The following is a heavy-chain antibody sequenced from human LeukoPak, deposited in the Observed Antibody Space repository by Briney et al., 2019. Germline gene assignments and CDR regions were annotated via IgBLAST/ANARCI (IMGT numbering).Heavy chain of an antibody. J-gene: IGHJ6*03. D-gene: IGHD3-3*01. CDR3: ARTPITIFGSYYYYMDV. Sequence: GGTLRLSCAASGFDFSTYAMSWVRQAPGKGLEWVSYISSSSSTIYYADSVKGRFTISRDNAKNSLYLQMNSLRAEDTAVYYCARTPITIFGSYYYYMDVWGKGTTVTVSS. V-gene: IGHV3-48*01. CDR1: GFDFSTYA. CDR2: ISSSSSTI.